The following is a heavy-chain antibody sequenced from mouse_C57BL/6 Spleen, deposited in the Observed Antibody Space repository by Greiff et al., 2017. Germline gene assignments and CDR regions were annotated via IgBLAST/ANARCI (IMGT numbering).Heavy chain of an antibody. J-gene: IGHJ3*01. Sequence: QVQLQQPGAELVKPGASVKLSCKASGYTFTSYWMQWVQQRPGQGLEWIGKIDPSDSYTNYNQKFKGKATLTVDTSSSTAYMQLSSLTAEDAGVYYGARGGDWAYWGQGTLVTVSA. V-gene: IGHV1-50*01. CDR3: ARGGDWAY. CDR2: IDPSDSYT. CDR1: GYTFTSYW. D-gene: IGHD3-3*01.